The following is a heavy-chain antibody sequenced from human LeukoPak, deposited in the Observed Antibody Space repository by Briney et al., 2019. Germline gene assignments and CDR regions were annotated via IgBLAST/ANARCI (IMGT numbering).Heavy chain of an antibody. J-gene: IGHJ5*02. CDR3: ARAKYSSSWFDP. V-gene: IGHV3-30*04. D-gene: IGHD6-13*01. CDR2: ISYDGSNK. Sequence: GRSLRLSCAASGFTFSSYAMHWVRQAPGKGLEWVAVISYDGSNKYYADSVKGRFTISRDNSKNTLYLQMNSLRAEDTAAYYCARAKYSSSWFDPWGQGTLVTVSS. CDR1: GFTFSSYA.